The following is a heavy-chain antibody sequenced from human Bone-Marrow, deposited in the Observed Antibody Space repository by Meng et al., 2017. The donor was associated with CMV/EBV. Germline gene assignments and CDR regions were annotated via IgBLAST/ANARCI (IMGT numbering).Heavy chain of an antibody. Sequence: ASVKVSCKASGGTFSSYAISWVRQAPGQGLEWMGIINPSGGSTSYAQKFQGRVTMTRDTSTSTVYMELSSLRSEDTAVYYCARVYCSSTSCHRYYGMDVWGQGTTVTVSS. V-gene: IGHV1-46*01. CDR1: GGTFSSYA. CDR3: ARVYCSSTSCHRYYGMDV. J-gene: IGHJ6*02. D-gene: IGHD2-2*01. CDR2: INPSGGST.